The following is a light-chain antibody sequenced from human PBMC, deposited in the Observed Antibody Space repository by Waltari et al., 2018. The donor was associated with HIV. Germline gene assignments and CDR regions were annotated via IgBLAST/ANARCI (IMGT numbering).Light chain of an antibody. J-gene: IGLJ3*02. CDR2: NTN. CDR3: AVWDDSLNGLWV. V-gene: IGLV1-44*01. Sequence: QSELTQPPSASGTPGPRVTISCSGSNSRIGTNTVNWYQHLPGTAPKLLIFNTNQRPSGVPARFSGSKSGTSASLAISGLQSEDEADYFCAVWDDSLNGLWVFGGGTKVTVL. CDR1: NSRIGTNT.